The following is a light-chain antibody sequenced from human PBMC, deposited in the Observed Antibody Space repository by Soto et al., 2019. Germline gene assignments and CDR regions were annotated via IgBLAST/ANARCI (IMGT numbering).Light chain of an antibody. V-gene: IGKV3-15*01. J-gene: IGKJ1*01. Sequence: EIVMTQSPATLSVSPGERATLSCRASQGIKDYVAWFQQKPGQAPRLPIYGASTRATAIPARFSGSGSGTEFTLSISSLQSEDFAVYYCQQYNTWPRTVGQGTKVDIK. CDR1: QGIKDY. CDR3: QQYNTWPRT. CDR2: GAS.